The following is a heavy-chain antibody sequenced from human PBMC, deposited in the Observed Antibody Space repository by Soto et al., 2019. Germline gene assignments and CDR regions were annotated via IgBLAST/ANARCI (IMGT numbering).Heavy chain of an antibody. J-gene: IGHJ6*02. D-gene: IGHD3-10*01. CDR3: AREYGRGYYGTDV. CDR2: IYFSGST. Sequence: PSETLSLTCTVSGDSITSNSYFWAWIRQPPGKGLEWIGYIYFSGSTNYNPSLKSRVTISLDTSKNQFSLKLTSVTAADTAMYYCAREYGRGYYGTDVWGQGTTVTVSS. CDR1: GDSITSNSYF. V-gene: IGHV4-61*01.